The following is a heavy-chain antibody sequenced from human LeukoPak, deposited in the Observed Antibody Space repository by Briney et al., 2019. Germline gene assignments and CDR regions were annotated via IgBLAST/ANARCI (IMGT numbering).Heavy chain of an antibody. V-gene: IGHV4-34*01. CDR1: GGSFSGYY. CDR3: ARGRLWFGELLSPHNWFDP. D-gene: IGHD3-10*01. J-gene: IGHJ5*02. CDR2: INHSGST. Sequence: PSETLSLTCAVYGGSFSGYYWSWIRQPPGKGLEWIGEINHSGSTNYNPSLKSRVTISVDTSKNQFSLKLSSVTAADTAVYYCARGRLWFGELLSPHNWFDPWGQGTLVTVSS.